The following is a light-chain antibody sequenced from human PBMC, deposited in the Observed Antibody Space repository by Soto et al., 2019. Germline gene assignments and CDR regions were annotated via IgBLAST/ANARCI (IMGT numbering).Light chain of an antibody. V-gene: IGLV1-40*01. Sequence: QSALTHPPSVSWAPGQRVTISCTGSSSNIGAGYDVHWYQQLPGTAPKLLIYGNSNRPSGVPDRFSGSKSGTSASLAITGLQAEDEADYYCQSYDSSLSGHYVFGTGTRSPS. CDR3: QSYDSSLSGHYV. CDR2: GNS. CDR1: SSNIGAGYD. J-gene: IGLJ1*01.